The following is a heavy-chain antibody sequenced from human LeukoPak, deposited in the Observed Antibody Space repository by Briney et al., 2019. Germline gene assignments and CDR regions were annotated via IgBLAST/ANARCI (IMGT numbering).Heavy chain of an antibody. CDR2: ITFDATHK. CDR3: AREHYYDALDI. CDR1: GFSFSDYG. J-gene: IGHJ3*02. Sequence: GGSLRLSCAASGFSFSDYGMHWVRQTPGKGLEWVAFITFDATHKYYADSVKGRFTISRDNSKNTLYLQMNSLRVEDTAVYYCAREHYYDALDIWGPGTMVTVSS. V-gene: IGHV3-30*03. D-gene: IGHD3-10*01.